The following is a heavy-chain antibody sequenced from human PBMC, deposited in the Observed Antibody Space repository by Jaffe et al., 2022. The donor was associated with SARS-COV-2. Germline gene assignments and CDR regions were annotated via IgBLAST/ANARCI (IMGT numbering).Heavy chain of an antibody. CDR1: GFTFSSYA. J-gene: IGHJ4*02. CDR2: ISGSGGST. Sequence: EVQLLESGGGLVQPGGSLRLSCAASGFTFSSYAMSWVRQAPGKGLEWVSAISGSGGSTYYADSVKGRFTISRDNSKNTLYLQMNSLRAEDTAVYYCAKASVPGWVIVVVTYYFDYWGQGTLVTVSS. D-gene: IGHD3-22*01. V-gene: IGHV3-23*01. CDR3: AKASVPGWVIVVVTYYFDY.